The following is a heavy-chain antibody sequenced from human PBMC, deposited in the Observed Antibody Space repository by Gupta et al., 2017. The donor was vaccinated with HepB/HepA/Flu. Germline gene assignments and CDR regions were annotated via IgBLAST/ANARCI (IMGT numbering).Heavy chain of an antibody. V-gene: IGHV3-23*01. J-gene: IGHJ4*02. Sequence: EVQLLESGGGLVQPGGSLRLSCAASGISFTTYGMTWVRQAQGKGLEWVSSISSGGASTQYADSVKGRFTTSRDNSKNMVYLQMDNLRAEDTAVYYCGRNSGWYVAYWGQGTLVSVSS. D-gene: IGHD6-19*01. CDR2: ISSGGAST. CDR3: GRNSGWYVAY. CDR1: GISFTTYG.